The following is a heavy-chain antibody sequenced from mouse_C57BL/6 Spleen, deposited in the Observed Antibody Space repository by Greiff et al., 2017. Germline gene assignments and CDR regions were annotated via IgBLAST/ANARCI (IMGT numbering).Heavy chain of an antibody. CDR2: IYPGSGST. Sequence: QVQLQQPGAELVKPGASVKMSCKASGYTFTSYWITWVKQRPGQGLEWIGDIYPGSGSTNYNEKFKSKATLTVDTSSSTAYMQLSSLTSEDSAVYYCSRNPLYCGSSSGYFDVWGTGTTVTVSS. V-gene: IGHV1-55*01. J-gene: IGHJ1*03. D-gene: IGHD1-1*01. CDR1: GYTFTSYW. CDR3: SRNPLYCGSSSGYFDV.